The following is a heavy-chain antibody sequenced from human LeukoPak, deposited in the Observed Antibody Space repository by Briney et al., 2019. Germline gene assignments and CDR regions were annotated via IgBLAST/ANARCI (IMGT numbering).Heavy chain of an antibody. D-gene: IGHD6-19*01. CDR3: ARVKYRAVAGFDY. CDR2: ISSSGSTI. V-gene: IGHV3-11*01. J-gene: IGHJ4*02. Sequence: GGSLRLSCAASGFTFSSYAMSWIRQAPGKGLEWVSYISSSGSTIYYADSVKGRFTISRDNAKNSLYLQMNSLRAEDTAVYYCARVKYRAVAGFDYWGQGTLVTVSS. CDR1: GFTFSSYA.